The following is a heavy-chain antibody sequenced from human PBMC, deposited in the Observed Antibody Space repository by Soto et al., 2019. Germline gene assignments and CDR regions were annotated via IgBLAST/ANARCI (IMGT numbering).Heavy chain of an antibody. CDR1: GFTFSSYW. V-gene: IGHV3-7*01. J-gene: IGHJ4*02. D-gene: IGHD6-13*01. CDR2: IKHDGSEK. Sequence: EVQLVESGGGLVQPGGSLRLSCAASGFTFSSYWMSWVRQAPGKGLEWVANIKHDGSEKYYVDSVKGRFTISRDNAKNSLYLQMNSLRAEDTAVYYCAREVTLCIAAAAPFDYWGQGTLVTVSS. CDR3: AREVTLCIAAAAPFDY.